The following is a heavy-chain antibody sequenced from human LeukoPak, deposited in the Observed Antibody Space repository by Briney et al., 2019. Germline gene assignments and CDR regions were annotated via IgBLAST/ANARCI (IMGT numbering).Heavy chain of an antibody. CDR3: ARALWSGPVYYGMDV. CDR2: ISSTSSYI. Sequence: GGSLRLSCAASGFTFTNYNFYWVRLAPGRGLEWVSSISSTSSYIYYADSMKGRFTISRDNAKNSLYLQMNSLRAEDTAVYYCARALWSGPVYYGMDVWGQGTTVTVSS. J-gene: IGHJ6*02. CDR1: GFTFTNYN. D-gene: IGHD3-10*01. V-gene: IGHV3-21*06.